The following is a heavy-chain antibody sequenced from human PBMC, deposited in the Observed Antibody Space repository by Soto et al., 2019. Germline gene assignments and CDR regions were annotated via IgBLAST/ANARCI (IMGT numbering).Heavy chain of an antibody. CDR1: GGTFSSYA. CDR3: ASVVFSGYYPRDFQF. V-gene: IGHV1-69*13. J-gene: IGHJ1*01. D-gene: IGHD3-22*01. Sequence: ASVKVSCKTSGGTFSSYAISWVRQAPGQGLEWMGGIIPLFGTTNPAQTFQAIITLTADVSTTTAYMELSGLRSEDTAFYYCASVVFSGYYPRDFQFWGQGTLVTVSS. CDR2: IIPLFGTT.